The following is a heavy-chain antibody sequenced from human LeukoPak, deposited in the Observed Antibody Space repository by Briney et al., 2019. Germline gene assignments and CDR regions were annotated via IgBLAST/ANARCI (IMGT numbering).Heavy chain of an antibody. V-gene: IGHV4-34*01. CDR2: INHSGST. CDR1: GGSSSGYY. J-gene: IGHJ5*02. CDR3: ARGYSATYGRLDP. D-gene: IGHD1-26*01. Sequence: SETLSLTCAVYGGSSSGYYWSWIRQPPGKGLEWIGEINHSGSTNYNPSLKSRVTISVDTSKNQFSLKLTSVTAADTAVYFCARGYSATYGRLDPWGQGTLVTVSS.